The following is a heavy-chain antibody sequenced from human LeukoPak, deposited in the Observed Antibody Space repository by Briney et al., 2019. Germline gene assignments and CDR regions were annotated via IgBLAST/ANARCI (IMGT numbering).Heavy chain of an antibody. CDR2: ISGSGGST. CDR1: GFTFSSYA. J-gene: IGHJ4*02. CDR3: ASYCGTTSCYASGDY. Sequence: PGGSPRLSCAASGFTFSSYAMSWVRQAPGTGLEWVSGISGSGGSTFYADSVKGRFTISRDNSKNTVFLQMNSLRAEDTAVYYCASYCGTTSCYASGDYWGQGTLVTVSS. V-gene: IGHV3-23*01. D-gene: IGHD2-2*01.